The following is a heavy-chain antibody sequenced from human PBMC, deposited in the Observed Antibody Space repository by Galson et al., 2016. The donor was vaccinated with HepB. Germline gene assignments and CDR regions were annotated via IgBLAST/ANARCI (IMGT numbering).Heavy chain of an antibody. CDR2: IWYDGSNK. Sequence: SLRLSCATSGFTFSSYEMNWVRQAPGKGLEWVAVIWYDGSNKNYADSVKGRFTISRDNSKNTVYLQMNSLRAEDTAVYYCAREVGYSYVVTINWFDPWGQGTLVTVSS. J-gene: IGHJ5*02. CDR3: AREVGYSYVVTINWFDP. D-gene: IGHD5-18*01. CDR1: GFTFSSYE. V-gene: IGHV3-33*08.